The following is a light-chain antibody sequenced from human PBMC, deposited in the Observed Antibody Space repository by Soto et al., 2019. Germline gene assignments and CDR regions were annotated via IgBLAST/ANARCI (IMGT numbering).Light chain of an antibody. CDR2: GAS. CDR3: QQRSNWPPT. V-gene: IGKV3-11*01. CDR1: QSVSIL. Sequence: EIVMTQSPATLSVSPGERATLSCRASQSVSILLAWYQQKPGQAPRLLIYGASSRATGIPDRFSGSGSGTDFTLTISSLEPEDFAVYYCQQRSNWPPTFGQGTKVDIK. J-gene: IGKJ1*01.